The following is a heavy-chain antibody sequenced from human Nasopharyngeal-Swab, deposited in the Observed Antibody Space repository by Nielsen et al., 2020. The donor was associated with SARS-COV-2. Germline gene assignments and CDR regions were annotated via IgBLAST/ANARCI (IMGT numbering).Heavy chain of an antibody. CDR1: GFTFSDYY. CDR2: ISSSSSYT. D-gene: IGHD2-15*01. V-gene: IGHV3-11*06. CDR3: AREGRPEDRFDY. J-gene: IGHJ4*02. Sequence: GESLKISCAASGFTFSDYYMSWISQAPGKGLEWVSYISSSSSYTNYADSVKGRFTISRDNAKNSLYLQMNSLRAEDTAVYYCAREGRPEDRFDYWGQGTLVTVSS.